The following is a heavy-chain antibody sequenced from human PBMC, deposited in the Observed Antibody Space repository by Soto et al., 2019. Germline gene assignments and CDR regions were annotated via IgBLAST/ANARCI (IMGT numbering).Heavy chain of an antibody. CDR2: VYSGGGT. CDR1: GGSLRGYS. Sequence: SETLSLTCTVSGGSLRGYSWSWIRQSPGKGLEWIGYVYSGGGTNYSPSFMGRVTISVDTTDNQFSLKLNSVTAADTAVYYCAREFGELPNGHFDYWGQGTLVTVSS. J-gene: IGHJ4*02. D-gene: IGHD3-10*01. CDR3: AREFGELPNGHFDY. V-gene: IGHV4-59*12.